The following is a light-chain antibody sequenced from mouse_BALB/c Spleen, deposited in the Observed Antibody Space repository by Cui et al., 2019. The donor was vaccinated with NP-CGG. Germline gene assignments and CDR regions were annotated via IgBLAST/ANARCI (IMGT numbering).Light chain of an antibody. CDR2: GTN. J-gene: IGLJ1*01. Sequence: QAVVTQVFALTTSPGQSVTLTCRESTGAVTTSNYANWVQEKPDHLFSGLIGGTNNRVPGVPARFSGSLIGDKAALTIIGVQTEDEAIYFCALWYSNHWVFGGGTKLTVL. CDR3: ALWYSNHWV. CDR1: TGAVTTSNY. V-gene: IGLV1*01.